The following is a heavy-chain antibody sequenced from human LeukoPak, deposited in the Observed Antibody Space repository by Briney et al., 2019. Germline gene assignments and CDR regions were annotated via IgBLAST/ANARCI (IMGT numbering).Heavy chain of an antibody. CDR2: ISTYNGNT. Sequence: ASVKVSCKASGYTFSNYGISWVRQAPGQGLEWMGWISTYNGNTNYAQIVQGRVTMTADTSTSTAYMELRSLRSDDTAVYYCARDYANYNSGWYPDYWGQGTLVTVSS. CDR1: GYTFSNYG. D-gene: IGHD6-19*01. CDR3: ARDYANYNSGWYPDY. J-gene: IGHJ4*02. V-gene: IGHV1-18*01.